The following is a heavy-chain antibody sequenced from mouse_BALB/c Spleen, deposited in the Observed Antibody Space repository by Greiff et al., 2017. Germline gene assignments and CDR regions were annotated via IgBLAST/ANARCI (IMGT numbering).Heavy chain of an antibody. CDR1: GFTFSSYG. V-gene: IGHV5-6*01. D-gene: IGHD2-14*01. CDR3: ASPAYYRYFDY. Sequence: EVKVVESGGDLVKPGGSLKLSCAASGFTFSSYGMSWVRQTPDKRLEWVATISSGGSYTYYPDSVKGRFTISRDNAKNTLYLQMSSLKSEDTAMYYCASPAYYRYFDYWGQGTTLTVSS. J-gene: IGHJ2*01. CDR2: ISSGGSYT.